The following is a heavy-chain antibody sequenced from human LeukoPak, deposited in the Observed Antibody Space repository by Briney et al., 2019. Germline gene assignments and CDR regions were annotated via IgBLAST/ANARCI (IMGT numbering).Heavy chain of an antibody. D-gene: IGHD1-14*01. CDR1: GFPFSSYA. V-gene: IGHV3-64*04. CDR2: ISDSGGST. CDR3: AKWRRNQGFDY. J-gene: IGHJ4*02. Sequence: GGSLRLSCSASGFPFSSYAMHWVRQAPGKGLEYVSAISDSGGSTYYADSVKGRFTISRDNSKNTLYLQMNSLRAEDTAVYYCAKWRRNQGFDYWGQGTLVTVSS.